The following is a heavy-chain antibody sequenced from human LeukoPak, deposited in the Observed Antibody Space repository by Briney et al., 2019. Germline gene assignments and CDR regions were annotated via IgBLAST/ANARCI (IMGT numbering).Heavy chain of an antibody. D-gene: IGHD3-16*02. CDR2: INTNTGNL. CDR1: GYTFTSYY. J-gene: IGHJ5*02. V-gene: IGHV7-4-1*02. CDR3: ARDKIMITFGGVIANWFDP. Sequence: ASVKVSCKASGYTFTSYYMHWVRQAPGQGLEWMGWINTNTGNLTYAQGFTGRFVFSLDTSVSTAYLQISSLKAEDTAVYYCARDKIMITFGGVIANWFDPWGQGTLVTVSS.